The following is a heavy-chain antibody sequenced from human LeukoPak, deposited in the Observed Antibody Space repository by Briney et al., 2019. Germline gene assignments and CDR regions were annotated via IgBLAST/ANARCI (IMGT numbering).Heavy chain of an antibody. CDR3: ALEGEYGASYY. D-gene: IGHD4-17*01. CDR2: IYRGRT. CDR1: GDSIRSEAYY. Sequence: SETLSLTCGASGDSIRSEAYYWNWIRQAPGKGPEWIGNIYRGRTRFNPSVTSRVTISLDMSNNQVSLRLTSVTAADTAMYYCALEGEYGASYYWGQGTRVIVSA. J-gene: IGHJ4*02. V-gene: IGHV4-30-2*01.